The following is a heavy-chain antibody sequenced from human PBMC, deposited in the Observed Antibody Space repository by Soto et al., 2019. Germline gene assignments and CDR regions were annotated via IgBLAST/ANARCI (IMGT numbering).Heavy chain of an antibody. Sequence: EVQLLESGGGLIQPGGSLRLSCAASGFTFSSYAMSWVLQAPGKGLEWVSSISVSGGSTYYADSVKGRFTISRDNSKNTLYLQMNSLRAEDTALYYCAKGGWGNYFDYWGQGTLVTVSS. J-gene: IGHJ4*02. D-gene: IGHD2-8*02. CDR2: ISVSGGST. CDR1: GFTFSSYA. V-gene: IGHV3-23*01. CDR3: AKGGWGNYFDY.